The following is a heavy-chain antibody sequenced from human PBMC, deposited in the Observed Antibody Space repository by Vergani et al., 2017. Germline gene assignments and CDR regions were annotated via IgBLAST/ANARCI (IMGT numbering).Heavy chain of an antibody. D-gene: IGHD2-15*01. CDR3: AAAVVVDAFDV. Sequence: VQLVQSGAEVQKPGASVRVSCKGYGYFFSGYFMHWVRQAPGQGLEWMGWINSKSGATNSAQKFQGRVTLTRDTTISTAYMELSSLTSDDTAVYYCAAAVVVDAFDVWDQGTMVTVSP. CDR1: GYFFSGYF. V-gene: IGHV1-2*02. J-gene: IGHJ3*01. CDR2: INSKSGAT.